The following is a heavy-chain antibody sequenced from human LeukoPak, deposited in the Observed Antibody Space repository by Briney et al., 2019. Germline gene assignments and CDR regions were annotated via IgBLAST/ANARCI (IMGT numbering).Heavy chain of an antibody. CDR1: GGSISSSNFY. Sequence: SETLSLTCTVSGGSISSSNFYWGWIRQPPGKGLEWIGSIYYSGSTNYNPSLKGRVTISVDTSQNQFSLKLSSVTAADTAVYYCARDRALGSGKYYFDYWGQGTLVTVSA. CDR2: IYYSGST. V-gene: IGHV4-39*07. CDR3: ARDRALGSGKYYFDY. J-gene: IGHJ4*02. D-gene: IGHD3-16*01.